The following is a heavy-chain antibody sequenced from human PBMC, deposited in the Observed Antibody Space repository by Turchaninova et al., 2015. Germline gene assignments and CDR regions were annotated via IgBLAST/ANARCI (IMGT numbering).Heavy chain of an antibody. V-gene: IGHV4-30-4*01. Sequence: QVQLQESGPGLVKPSQTLSLTCTVSGGSISSGDSYWSCILSTPGKGLECIGYIYYSGSTQYIPSPKRRVIMLVDTSKNHFSLKLTAVTAADTSVYYCARDCNPSHYDVYGMDVWGQGTTVTVSS. J-gene: IGHJ6*02. D-gene: IGHD3-22*01. CDR2: IYYSGST. CDR1: GGSISSGDSY. CDR3: ARDCNPSHYDVYGMDV.